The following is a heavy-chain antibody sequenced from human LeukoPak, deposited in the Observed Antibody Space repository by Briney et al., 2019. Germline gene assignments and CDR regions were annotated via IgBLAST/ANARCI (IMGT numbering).Heavy chain of an antibody. J-gene: IGHJ4*02. Sequence: SGTLSLTCGVSGGFIINGKWWSWVRQPPGKGLEWIGEIPHSGSPNYNPSLKGRLTISVDTAKNQFSLKLSSVTAADTAVYYCARDSIAGYSLSWWGQGTLVTVSS. CDR2: IPHSGSP. V-gene: IGHV4-4*02. D-gene: IGHD3-9*01. CDR3: ARDSIAGYSLSW. CDR1: GGFIINGKW.